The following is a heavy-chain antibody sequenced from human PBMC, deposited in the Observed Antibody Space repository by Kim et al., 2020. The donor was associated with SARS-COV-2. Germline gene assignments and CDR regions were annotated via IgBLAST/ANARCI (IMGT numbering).Heavy chain of an antibody. V-gene: IGHV4-39*01. CDR3: ARTFGGVIVINYFDY. CDR2: IHYSGNT. J-gene: IGHJ4*02. CDR1: GGSISSSGYY. Sequence: SETLSLTCTVSGGSISSSGYYWGWIRQPPGKGLEWIASIHYSGNTYYNPSLKSRVTISLDTSKNQLSLKLSSVTAADTAVYYCARTFGGVIVINYFDYWGQGTLVTVSS. D-gene: IGHD3-16*02.